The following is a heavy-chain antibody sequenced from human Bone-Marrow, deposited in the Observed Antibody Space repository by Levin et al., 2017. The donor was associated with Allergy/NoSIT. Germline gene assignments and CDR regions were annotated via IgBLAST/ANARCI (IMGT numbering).Heavy chain of an antibody. V-gene: IGHV1-69*04. J-gene: IGHJ3*01. CDR3: ATSYGSGTYYKRVGAFDV. Sequence: ASVKVSCTASGGTFSNYGISWVRQAPGQGLEWMGRIIPILGVANYAQKVKGRVTITADKSTNTAYMELSSLSSEDTAVFYCATSYGSGTYYKRVGAFDVWGQGTMVTVSS. CDR1: GGTFSNYG. CDR2: IIPILGVA. D-gene: IGHD3-10*01.